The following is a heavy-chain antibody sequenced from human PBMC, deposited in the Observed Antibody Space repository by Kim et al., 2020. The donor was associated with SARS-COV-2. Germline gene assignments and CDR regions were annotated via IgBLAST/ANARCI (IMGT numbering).Heavy chain of an antibody. V-gene: IGHV3-11*01. D-gene: IGHD5-18*01. CDR2: ISSSGSTI. J-gene: IGHJ1*01. Sequence: GGSLRLSCAASGFTFSDYYMSWIRQAPGKGLEWVSYISSSGSTIYYADSVKGRFTISRDNAKNSLYLQMNSLRAEDTAVYYCARGGTWIQLWSPDFQHWGQGTLVTVSS. CDR1: GFTFSDYY. CDR3: ARGGTWIQLWSPDFQH.